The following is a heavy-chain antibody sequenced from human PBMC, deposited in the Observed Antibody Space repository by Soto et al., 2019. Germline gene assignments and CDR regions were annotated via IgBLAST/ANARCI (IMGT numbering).Heavy chain of an antibody. CDR1: GDSISSGDYY. D-gene: IGHD1-26*01. Sequence: SETLSLTCTVSGDSISSGDYYWSWIRQPPGKGLEWIGYIYYSGSTYYNPSLKSRITISLDTSKIHFSLNLSSVTAADTAVYYCARATTALHGFDIWGQWTMVTGS. V-gene: IGHV4-30-4*02. CDR3: ARATTALHGFDI. CDR2: IYYSGST. J-gene: IGHJ3*02.